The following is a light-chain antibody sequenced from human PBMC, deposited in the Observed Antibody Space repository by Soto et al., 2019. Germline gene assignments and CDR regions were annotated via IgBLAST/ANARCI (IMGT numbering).Light chain of an antibody. CDR1: RDIITW. V-gene: IGKV1-5*03. J-gene: IGKJ1*01. CDR2: QAS. CDR3: QQYKSYSWT. Sequence: DIQMTQSPSTLSASVGDTVTITCRASRDIITWLAWYQHKPGKAPNLLIYQASTLEGGVPSRFSGSGSGTELPLTISSLQPDDFATYCCQQYKSYSWTFGQGTKVEI.